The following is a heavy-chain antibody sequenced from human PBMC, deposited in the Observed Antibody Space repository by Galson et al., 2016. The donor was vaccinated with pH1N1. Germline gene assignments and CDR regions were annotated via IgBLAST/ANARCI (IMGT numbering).Heavy chain of an antibody. Sequence: SVKVSCKASGGAFSSHAISWVRQAPGQGLEWMGGIIGMFGTTNYAQKFQGRVTITADEFTSTAYMELNNLRSEDTAAYYCARGSGYSGTYGNAFDIWGQGTMVTVSS. J-gene: IGHJ3*02. D-gene: IGHD1-26*01. CDR1: GGAFSSHA. V-gene: IGHV1-69*13. CDR3: ARGSGYSGTYGNAFDI. CDR2: IIGMFGTT.